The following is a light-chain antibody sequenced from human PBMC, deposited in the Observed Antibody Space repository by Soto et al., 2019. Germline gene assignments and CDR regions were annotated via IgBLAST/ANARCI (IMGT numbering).Light chain of an antibody. J-gene: IGLJ1*01. CDR1: SSNIGSNA. V-gene: IGLV1-44*01. Sequence: QSVLTQPPSASGTPGQRVTISCSGSSSNIGSNAVNWYQHLPRASPRLLIYSHNRRPSGVPDRFSGSRVGTSAFLAISGLQSDDEAYYYCASWDDRLNGYVFGTGTKVTVL. CDR2: SHN. CDR3: ASWDDRLNGYV.